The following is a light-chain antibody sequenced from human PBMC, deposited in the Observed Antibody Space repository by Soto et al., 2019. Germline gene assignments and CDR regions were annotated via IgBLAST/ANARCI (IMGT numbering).Light chain of an antibody. Sequence: DIQMTQSPSTLSASVGDRVTITCRASQTIRSWLAWYQQKPGKAPKLLIYKASSLGSGVPSRFSGSGSGTEFTLSISSLQPDDFATYHCQQYNTYPRTFGQGTKVEIK. V-gene: IGKV1-5*03. CDR2: KAS. CDR1: QTIRSW. J-gene: IGKJ1*01. CDR3: QQYNTYPRT.